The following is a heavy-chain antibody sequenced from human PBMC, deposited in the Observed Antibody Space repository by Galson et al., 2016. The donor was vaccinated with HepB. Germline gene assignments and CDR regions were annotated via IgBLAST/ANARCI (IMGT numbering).Heavy chain of an antibody. J-gene: IGHJ6*02. V-gene: IGHV4-59*02. CDR3: ATTHITLRPGYNGMEV. D-gene: IGHD2-21*01. CDR2: IHYNGHT. Sequence: SETLSLTCTVSGGSVTSYYWSWIRQPPGKGLEWIGFIHYNGHTHNNPSRKSRVTLSVDLSKNQLSLRLSSVTAADTAVYYCATTHITLRPGYNGMEVWGQGTTVTVSS. CDR1: GGSVTSYY.